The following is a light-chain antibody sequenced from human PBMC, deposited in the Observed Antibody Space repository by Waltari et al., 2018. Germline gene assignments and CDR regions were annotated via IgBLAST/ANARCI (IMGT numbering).Light chain of an antibody. CDR1: QSVSSN. Sequence: EIVMTQSPATLSVSPGERATLSCRASQSVSSNLAWDQQKPGQAPRLLIYGGSTRTTGIPARFSGSGSGTDFTLTISSLQSEDFAVYYCQQYNNWPLTFGGGTKVEIK. J-gene: IGKJ4*01. CDR2: GGS. V-gene: IGKV3-15*01. CDR3: QQYNNWPLT.